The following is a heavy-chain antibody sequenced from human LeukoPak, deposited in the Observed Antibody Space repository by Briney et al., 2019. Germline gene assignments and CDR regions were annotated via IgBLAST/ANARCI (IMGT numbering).Heavy chain of an antibody. V-gene: IGHV3-7*01. CDR3: ASLYSSGWYYFDY. J-gene: IGHJ4*02. D-gene: IGHD6-19*01. CDR2: IKQDGSEK. CDR1: GFTLSSYW. Sequence: PGGSLRLSCAASGFTLSSYWMSWVRQAPGKGLEWVANIKQDGSEKYYVDSVKGRFTISRDNAKNSLYLQMNSLRAGDTAVYYCASLYSSGWYYFDYWGQGTLVTVSS.